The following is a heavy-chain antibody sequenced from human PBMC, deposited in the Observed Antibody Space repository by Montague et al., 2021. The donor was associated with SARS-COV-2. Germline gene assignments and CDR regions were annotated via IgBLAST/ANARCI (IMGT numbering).Heavy chain of an antibody. V-gene: IGHV2-5*01. Sequence: PALVKPTQTLTLTCTFSGFSLSTPNVGVAWIRQPPGKALEWLAVIYSNGDKRYSPSLQWRLTITKDTSRNQVVLSLTNVDPLDTATYYCAHLIRYYDIFTGIPFDDWGQGTQVTVSS. J-gene: IGHJ4*02. CDR1: GFSLSTPNVG. CDR3: AHLIRYYDIFTGIPFDD. CDR2: IYSNGDK. D-gene: IGHD3-9*01.